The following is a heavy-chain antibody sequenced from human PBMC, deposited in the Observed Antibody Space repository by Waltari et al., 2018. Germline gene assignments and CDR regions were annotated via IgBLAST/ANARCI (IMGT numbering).Heavy chain of an antibody. CDR2: IYYSGST. Sequence: LQLQESGPGLVKPSETLSLTCTVPGGSISSSIYYWGWIRQPPGKGLEWIGSIYYSGSTYHNPSLKSRVTISVDTSKNQFSLKLSSVTAADTAVYYCARHYWSAECFDYWGQGTLVTVSS. J-gene: IGHJ4*02. V-gene: IGHV4-39*01. CDR3: ARHYWSAECFDY. D-gene: IGHD2-8*02. CDR1: GGSISSSIYY.